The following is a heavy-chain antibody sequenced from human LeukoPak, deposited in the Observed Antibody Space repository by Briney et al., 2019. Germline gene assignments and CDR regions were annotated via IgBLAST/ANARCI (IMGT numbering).Heavy chain of an antibody. Sequence: SETLSLTCTVSGGSISSYYWSWIRRPPGKGLEWIGYIYYNGITSYNPSLKSRVTISVDTSKNQFSLKLTSVTAADTAVYYCARPYSSGWRGGFDPWGQGTLVTVSS. D-gene: IGHD6-19*01. V-gene: IGHV4-59*08. CDR1: GGSISSYY. J-gene: IGHJ5*02. CDR2: IYYNGIT. CDR3: ARPYSSGWRGGFDP.